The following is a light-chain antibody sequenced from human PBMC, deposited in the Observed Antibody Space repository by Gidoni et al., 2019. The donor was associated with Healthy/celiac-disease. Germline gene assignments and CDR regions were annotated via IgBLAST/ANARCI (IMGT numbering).Light chain of an antibody. V-gene: IGKV3-20*01. CDR2: VAS. CDR1: QSISSNY. J-gene: IGKJ5*01. CDR3: HQYGSPPLX. Sequence: EVVLTQSPGTLSLSPGERATISCRASQSISSNYLAWYQQRPGQGPRLLIYVASTRATDIPDRFSGSGSGSDFTLTISRLEPEDFAVYHCHQYGSPPLXVXQGTXLESK.